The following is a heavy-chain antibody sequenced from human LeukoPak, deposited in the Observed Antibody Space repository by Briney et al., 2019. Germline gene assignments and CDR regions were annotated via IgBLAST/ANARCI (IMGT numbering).Heavy chain of an antibody. CDR3: ATESRLFEFDP. Sequence: GGSLRLSCAASGFTFSSYAMHWVRQAPGKGLEWVAVISYDGSNKYYADSVKDRFTISRDNSKNTLYLQMNSLRAEDTAVYYCATESRLFEFDPWGQGTLVTVSS. V-gene: IGHV3-30-3*01. CDR1: GFTFSSYA. D-gene: IGHD4/OR15-4a*01. CDR2: ISYDGSNK. J-gene: IGHJ5*02.